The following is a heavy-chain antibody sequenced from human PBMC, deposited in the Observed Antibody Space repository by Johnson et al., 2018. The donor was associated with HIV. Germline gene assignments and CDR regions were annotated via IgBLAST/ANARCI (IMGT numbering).Heavy chain of an antibody. D-gene: IGHD2-8*02. J-gene: IGHJ3*02. CDR3: ARDVLGDGTYPPDAFDI. Sequence: VQLVESGGGLVQSGGSLGLSCAATGFTFSIYWMAWVRQAPGKGLEWVANINQDGSENHYVASVKGRFTISRDNAKNSLYLQVHNLRGEDTAVYYCARDVLGDGTYPPDAFDIWGQGTMVTVSS. V-gene: IGHV3-7*04. CDR2: INQDGSEN. CDR1: GFTFSIYW.